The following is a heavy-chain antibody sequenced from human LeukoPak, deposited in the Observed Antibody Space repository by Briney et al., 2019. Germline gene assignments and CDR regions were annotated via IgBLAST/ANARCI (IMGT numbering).Heavy chain of an antibody. CDR1: GFTFSIYS. Sequence: GGSLRLSCAASGFTFSIYSMSWVRQAPGKGLEWVANIKQDGSEKYYVDSLKGRFTISRDNTKNSLYLQMNSLRAEDTAVYYCARDWFHAIDYWGQGTLVTVSS. CDR3: ARDWFHAIDY. CDR2: IKQDGSEK. J-gene: IGHJ4*02. V-gene: IGHV3-7*01. D-gene: IGHD2/OR15-2a*01.